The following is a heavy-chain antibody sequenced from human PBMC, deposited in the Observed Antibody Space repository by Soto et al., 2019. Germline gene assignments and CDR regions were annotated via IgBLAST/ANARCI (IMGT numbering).Heavy chain of an antibody. CDR3: ARDPGGYPLGLLNI. Sequence: GGSLRLSCAASGFSFSTYGMHWVRQAPGKGLEWMAVISDNGNTKYLADSVKGRFTISRDTSKNTLYLQMSSLRVEDTAVYYCARDPGGYPLGLLNIWGQGTRVTVSS. V-gene: IGHV3-30*03. CDR2: ISDNGNTK. CDR1: GFSFSTYG. J-gene: IGHJ3*02. D-gene: IGHD2-8*02.